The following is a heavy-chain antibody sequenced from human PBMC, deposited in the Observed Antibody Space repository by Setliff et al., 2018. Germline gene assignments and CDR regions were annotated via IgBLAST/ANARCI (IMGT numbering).Heavy chain of an antibody. CDR1: GGSISSSSYY. CDR3: ARDFDLGYSYGLNYWYFDL. D-gene: IGHD5-18*01. J-gene: IGHJ2*01. CDR2: IYYSGST. V-gene: IGHV4-39*07. Sequence: PSETLSLTCTVSGGSISSSSYYWGWIRQPPGKGLEWIGSIYYSGSTYYNPSLKSRVTISVDTSKNQFSLKLSSVTAADTAVYYCARDFDLGYSYGLNYWYFDLWVPETLLVTVSS.